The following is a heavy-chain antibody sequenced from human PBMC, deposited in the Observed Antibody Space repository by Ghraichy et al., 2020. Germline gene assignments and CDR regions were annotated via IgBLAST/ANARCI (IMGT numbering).Heavy chain of an antibody. V-gene: IGHV3-30-3*01. CDR2: ISYDGSNK. CDR1: EFTFSSYA. D-gene: IGHD6-6*01. J-gene: IGHJ4*02. CDR3: ARDSLHSSSYYFDY. Sequence: GGSLRLSCAASEFTFSSYAMHWVRQAPGKGLEWVAVISYDGSNKYYADSVKGRFIISRDNSKNTLYLQMNSLRAEDTAVYYCARDSLHSSSYYFDYWGQGTLVTVSS.